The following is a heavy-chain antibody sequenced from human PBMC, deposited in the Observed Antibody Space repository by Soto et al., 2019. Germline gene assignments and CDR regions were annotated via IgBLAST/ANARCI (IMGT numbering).Heavy chain of an antibody. CDR3: AREGNLGRWIQPLDS. J-gene: IGHJ4*02. CDR1: GVSISSGDYY. D-gene: IGHD2-2*03. CDR2: IYYSENT. Sequence: PSETLSLTCTVSGVSISSGDYYWSWIRQTPGKGLEWIGYIYYSENTYYNPSLKSRVAMSVDTSKNHFSLKLISVTTADTAVYFCAREGNLGRWIQPLDSWGQGTLVTVSS. V-gene: IGHV4-30-4*02.